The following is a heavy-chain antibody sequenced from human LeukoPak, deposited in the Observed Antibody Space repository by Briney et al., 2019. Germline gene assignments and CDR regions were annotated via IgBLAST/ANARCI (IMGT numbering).Heavy chain of an antibody. J-gene: IGHJ6*02. Sequence: SETLSLTCTVSGGLNSSGDYYWSWIRQPPVNCLEWSGEINHSGSTNYNPSLKSRVTISVDTSKNQFSLKLSSVTAADTAVYYYARMVRGVPYYYYYGMDVWGQGTTVTVSS. CDR1: GGLNSSGDYY. V-gene: IGHV4-30-4*01. D-gene: IGHD3-10*01. CDR2: INHSGST. CDR3: ARMVRGVPYYYYYGMDV.